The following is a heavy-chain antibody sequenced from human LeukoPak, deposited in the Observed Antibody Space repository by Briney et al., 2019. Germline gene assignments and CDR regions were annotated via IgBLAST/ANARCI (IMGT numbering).Heavy chain of an antibody. CDR2: IYTSGST. D-gene: IGHD6-13*01. CDR3: ARVSSWFDGFDY. J-gene: IGHJ4*02. Sequence: SQTLSLTCTVSGGSISSGSYYWSWIRQPAGKGLEWIGRIYTSGSTNYNPSLKSRVTISVDTSKNQFSLKLSSVTAADTAVYYCARVSSWFDGFDYWGQGTLVTVSS. V-gene: IGHV4-61*02. CDR1: GGSISSGSYY.